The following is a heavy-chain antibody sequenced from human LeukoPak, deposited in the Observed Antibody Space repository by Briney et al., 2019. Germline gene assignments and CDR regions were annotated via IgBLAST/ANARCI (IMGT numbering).Heavy chain of an antibody. CDR2: IKEDGSEK. V-gene: IGHV3-7*01. CDR3: VRDQGYCTSASCRGDAFDV. D-gene: IGHD2-2*01. Sequence: QAGGSLRLSCAASGFTFSTHWMSWVRQAPGKGLEWVAKIKEDGSEKYYVDSVEGRFTISRDNAKNSLSLQMHSLRDEDTAVYYCVRDQGYCTSASCRGDAFDVWGQGSMVSVSS. J-gene: IGHJ3*01. CDR1: GFTFSTHW.